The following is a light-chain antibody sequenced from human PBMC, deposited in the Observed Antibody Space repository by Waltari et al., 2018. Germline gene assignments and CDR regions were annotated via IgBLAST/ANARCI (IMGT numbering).Light chain of an antibody. J-gene: IGKJ1*01. CDR3: QQSYSTPRT. CDR1: QSISSY. Sequence: DIQMTQSPSSLSASVGDRVTITCRASQSISSYLNWYQRKPGTAPKLLSYAASSLQSGVPSRFSGSGSGTDFTLTISSLQPEDFATYYCQQSYSTPRTFGQGTKVEIK. V-gene: IGKV1-39*01. CDR2: AAS.